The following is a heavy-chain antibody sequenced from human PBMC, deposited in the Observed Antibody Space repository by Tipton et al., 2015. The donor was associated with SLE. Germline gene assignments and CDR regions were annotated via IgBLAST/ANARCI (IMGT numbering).Heavy chain of an antibody. CDR1: GFTVSSNY. CDR2: ISGSGGST. CDR3: ATVGRITMIVGANN. D-gene: IGHD3-22*01. V-gene: IGHV3-23*01. J-gene: IGHJ4*02. Sequence: SLRLSCAASGFTVSSNYMSWVRQAPGKGLEWFSAISGSGGSTYYADSVKGRFTISRDNSKNTLYLQMNSLRAEDTAVYYCATVGRITMIVGANNWGQGTLVTVSS.